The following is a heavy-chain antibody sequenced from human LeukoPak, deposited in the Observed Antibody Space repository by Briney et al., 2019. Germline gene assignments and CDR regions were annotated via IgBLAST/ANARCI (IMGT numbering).Heavy chain of an antibody. CDR3: ALLWYYDFWSGYPNMDV. CDR2: IYYSGST. V-gene: IGHV4-59*01. J-gene: IGHJ6*03. CDR1: GGSFSGYY. D-gene: IGHD3-3*01. Sequence: SETLSLTCAVYGGSFSGYYWSWIRQPPGKGLEWIGYIYYSGSTNYNPSLKSRVTISVDTSKNQFSLKLSSVTAADTAVYYCALLWYYDFWSGYPNMDVWGKGTTVTVSS.